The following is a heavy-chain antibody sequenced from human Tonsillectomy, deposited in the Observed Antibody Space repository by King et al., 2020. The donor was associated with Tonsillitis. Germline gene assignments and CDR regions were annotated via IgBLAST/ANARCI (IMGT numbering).Heavy chain of an antibody. CDR3: ARRDGGWPLLDP. V-gene: IGHV4-34*01. D-gene: IGHD6-19*01. J-gene: IGHJ5*02. Sequence: VQLQQWGAGLLKPSETLSLTCAVYGGSFSAYYWTWIRQPPGKGLEWIGEINHSGSTNYNPSLKSRVTISVTKSKNQFSLNMMSVTAAVTAVYYCARRDGGWPLLDPWGQGTLVTVSS. CDR1: GGSFSAYY. CDR2: INHSGST.